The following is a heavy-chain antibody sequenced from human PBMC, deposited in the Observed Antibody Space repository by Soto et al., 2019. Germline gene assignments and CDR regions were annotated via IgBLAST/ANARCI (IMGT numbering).Heavy chain of an antibody. J-gene: IGHJ5*02. CDR2: IVPVLNVT. Sequence: QVHLVQSGAEVRKPGSSVRVSCKASGGTLSDYGFSWVRQAPGQGREWLGRIVPVLNVTRYARKFYGRLTLTADTSTATAFMELSGLTSDDTAIYYCTNVRFDFSGFDPWGQGTLVAVSA. CDR1: GGTLSDYG. CDR3: TNVRFDFSGFDP. V-gene: IGHV1-69*04. D-gene: IGHD3-10*02.